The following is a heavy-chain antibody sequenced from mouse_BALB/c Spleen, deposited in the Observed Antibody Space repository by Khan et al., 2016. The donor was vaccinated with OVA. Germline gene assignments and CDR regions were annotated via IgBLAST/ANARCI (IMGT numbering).Heavy chain of an antibody. CDR1: GYTFTDYY. CDR2: IYPGSGNT. Sequence: QVQLQQSGRELVKPGTSVKISCRTSGYTFTDYYINWVKQKPGQGLEWIGWIYPGSGNTKYNEKFKDMATLTIDTSSSAAYMHLSSLTSEDTAVYFCARGGYYANSLFDYWGQGTTLTVSS. J-gene: IGHJ2*01. V-gene: IGHV1-84*02. D-gene: IGHD1-1*01. CDR3: ARGGYYANSLFDY.